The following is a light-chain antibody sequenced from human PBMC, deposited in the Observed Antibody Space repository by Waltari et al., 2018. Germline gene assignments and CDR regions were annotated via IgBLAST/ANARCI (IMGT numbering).Light chain of an antibody. CDR3: QQYYSSLPYT. CDR1: QSVLYSSNNKNY. Sequence: DIVMTQSPDSLAVSLGERATINCKSSQSVLYSSNNKNYLAWYQQKPGQPPKLLIYWASTRESGVPDRFSGSGSETDFPLTISSLQAEDVAVYYCQQYYSSLPYTFGQGTKLEIK. V-gene: IGKV4-1*01. CDR2: WAS. J-gene: IGKJ2*01.